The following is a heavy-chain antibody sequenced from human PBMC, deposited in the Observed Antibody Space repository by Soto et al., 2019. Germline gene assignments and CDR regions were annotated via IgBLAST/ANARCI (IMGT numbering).Heavy chain of an antibody. CDR2: TYYRSKWYN. D-gene: IGHD3-3*01. CDR1: GDSVSSNSAA. J-gene: IGHJ6*02. Sequence: SQTLSLTCAISGDSVSSNSAAWNWIRQSPSRGLEWLGRTYYRSKWYNDYAVSVKSRITINPDTSKNQFSLQLNSVTPEDTAVYYCARRGAYYDFWSGYNGGDYYGRDVWGQGTTVTVSS. CDR3: ARRGAYYDFWSGYNGGDYYGRDV. V-gene: IGHV6-1*01.